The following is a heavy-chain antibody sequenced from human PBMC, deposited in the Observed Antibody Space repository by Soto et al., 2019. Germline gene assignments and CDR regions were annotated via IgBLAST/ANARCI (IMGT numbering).Heavy chain of an antibody. CDR1: GFTFSSYG. Sequence: QVQLVESGGGVVQPGRSLRLSCAASGFTFSSYGMHWVRQAPGKGLVWVAVIWYDGSNKYYADSVKGRFTISRDNSKNTLYLQMNSLRAEDTAVYYCARDGTVAGTVAYYYYGMDVWGQGTTVTVSS. CDR2: IWYDGSNK. D-gene: IGHD6-19*01. CDR3: ARDGTVAGTVAYYYYGMDV. V-gene: IGHV3-33*01. J-gene: IGHJ6*02.